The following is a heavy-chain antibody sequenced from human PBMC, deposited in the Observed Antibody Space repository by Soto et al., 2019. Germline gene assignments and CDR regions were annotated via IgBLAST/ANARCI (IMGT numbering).Heavy chain of an antibody. Sequence: SETLSLTCTVSGGSISSADYYWSWIRQPPGKGLEWIGYIYYSGSTYYNPSLKSRVTISVDTSKNQFSLKLSSVTAADTAVYYCARVGGFGATTIDYWGQGTLVTVPQ. V-gene: IGHV4-30-4*01. CDR2: IYYSGST. CDR1: GGSISSADYY. CDR3: ARVGGFGATTIDY. D-gene: IGHD3-10*01. J-gene: IGHJ4*02.